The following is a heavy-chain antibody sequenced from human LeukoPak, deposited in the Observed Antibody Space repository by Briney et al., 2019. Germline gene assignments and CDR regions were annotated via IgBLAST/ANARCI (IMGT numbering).Heavy chain of an antibody. J-gene: IGHJ4*02. CDR2: INHSGST. D-gene: IGHD3-16*01. CDR1: GGSFSGYY. CDR3: AGRGVMPRYYFDY. V-gene: IGHV4-34*01. Sequence: SETLSLTCAVYGGSFSGYYWSWIRQPPGKGLVWIGEINHSGSTNYNPSLKSRLNISPDTSKNQFSLTLSSVTAADTAVYYCAGRGVMPRYYFDYWGQGTLVTVSS.